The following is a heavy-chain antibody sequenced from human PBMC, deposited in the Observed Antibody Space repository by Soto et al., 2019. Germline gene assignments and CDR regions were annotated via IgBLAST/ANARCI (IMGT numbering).Heavy chain of an antibody. CDR3: EKGGLGDCSTTSCLFNFDC. J-gene: IGHJ4*02. CDR2: ISDSGGT. CDR1: GFTFSRYA. V-gene: IGHV3-23*01. D-gene: IGHD2-2*03. Sequence: PGGSLRLSCTASGFTFSRYAMSWVRQAPGKGLEWVSTISDSGGTYYAESVKGRLTIFRDNSKHTLYLQMNSLRAEDTAVYYCEKGGLGDCSTTSCLFNFDCWGLGAVVTVSS.